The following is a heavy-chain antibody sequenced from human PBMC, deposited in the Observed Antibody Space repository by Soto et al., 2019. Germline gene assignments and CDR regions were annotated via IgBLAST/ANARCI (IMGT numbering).Heavy chain of an antibody. Sequence: QVQLVESGGGVVQPGRSLRLSCAASGFTFSTYAMHWVRQAPGKGLEWVAVISYDGSNKHYADSVKGRFTISRDNSKNTVYLQRNSLRAAATSVYYCASPPVRDIVFPPDYWGQGTLVTVSS. CDR2: ISYDGSNK. CDR1: GFTFSTYA. J-gene: IGHJ4*02. CDR3: ASPPVRDIVFPPDY. D-gene: IGHD2-15*01. V-gene: IGHV3-30*04.